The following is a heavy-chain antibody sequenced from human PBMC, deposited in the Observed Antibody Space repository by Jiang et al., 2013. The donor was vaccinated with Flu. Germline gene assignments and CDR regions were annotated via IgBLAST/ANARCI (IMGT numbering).Heavy chain of an antibody. CDR1: GFDFSSYG. CDR3: AREHQNRYGMDV. V-gene: IGHV3-33*08. D-gene: IGHD2/OR15-2a*01. J-gene: IGHJ6*02. CDR2: IWFDGSNK. Sequence: QLVESGGGVVQPGRSLRLSCAGSGFDFSSYGMHWVRQAPGKGLEWVAVIWFDGSNKDYADSVMGRFTISRDNSKKTLYLQLNSLRAEDTAVYYCAREHQNRYGMDVWGQGTTVTVS.